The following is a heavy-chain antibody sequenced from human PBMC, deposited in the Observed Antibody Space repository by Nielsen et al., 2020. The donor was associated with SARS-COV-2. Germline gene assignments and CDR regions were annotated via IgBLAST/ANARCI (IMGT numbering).Heavy chain of an antibody. CDR3: ARDLAPRGSQYYYYYGMDV. Sequence: GGSLRLSCAASGFTFSSYEMNWVRQAPGKGLEWVSYISSSGSTIYYADSVKGRFTISRDNAKNSLYLQMNSLRVEDTAVYYCARDLAPRGSQYYYYYGMDVWGQGTTVTVSS. CDR1: GFTFSSYE. CDR2: ISSSGSTI. D-gene: IGHD3-10*01. J-gene: IGHJ6*02. V-gene: IGHV3-48*03.